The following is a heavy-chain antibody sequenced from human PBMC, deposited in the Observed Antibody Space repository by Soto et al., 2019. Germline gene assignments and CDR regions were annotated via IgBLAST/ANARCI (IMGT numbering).Heavy chain of an antibody. Sequence: QPGGSLRLSCAASGFTFSNFVMRWVRQTPGKGLEWVSTITETGGDTYYTDSVKGRFTISRDNSKNTLYLQMNSLRAEDTAVYYCAPAIGSGSYYEHWGQGTLVTVSS. CDR3: APAIGSGSYYEH. D-gene: IGHD1-26*01. V-gene: IGHV3-23*01. CDR2: ITETGGDT. CDR1: GFTFSNFV. J-gene: IGHJ1*01.